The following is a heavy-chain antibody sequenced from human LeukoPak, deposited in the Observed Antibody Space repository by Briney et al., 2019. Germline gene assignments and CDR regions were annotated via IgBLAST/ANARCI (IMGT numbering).Heavy chain of an antibody. Sequence: ASVKVSCKASGYTFTSYAMNWVRQAPGQGLGWMGWVNTNTGNPTYAQGFTGRFVFSLDTSVSTAYLQISSLKAEDTAVYYCARDTRSSSWYYFDYWGQGTLVTVSS. D-gene: IGHD6-13*01. CDR2: VNTNTGNP. J-gene: IGHJ4*02. CDR3: ARDTRSSSWYYFDY. V-gene: IGHV7-4-1*02. CDR1: GYTFTSYA.